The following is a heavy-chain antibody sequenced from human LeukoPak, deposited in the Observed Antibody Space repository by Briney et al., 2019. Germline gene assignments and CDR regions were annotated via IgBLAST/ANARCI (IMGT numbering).Heavy chain of an antibody. CDR3: ASQTIAVAGRDAFDI. J-gene: IGHJ3*02. CDR1: GGSFSGYY. Sequence: PSETLSLTCAVYGGSFSGYYWSWIRQPPGKGLEWIGEINHSGSTNYNPSLKSRVTISVDTSKNQFSLKLSSVTAADTAVYYCASQTIAVAGRDAFDIWGQGTMVTVSS. CDR2: INHSGST. D-gene: IGHD6-19*01. V-gene: IGHV4-34*01.